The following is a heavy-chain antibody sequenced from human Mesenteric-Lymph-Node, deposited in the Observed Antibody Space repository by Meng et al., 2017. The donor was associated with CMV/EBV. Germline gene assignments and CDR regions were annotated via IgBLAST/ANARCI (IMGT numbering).Heavy chain of an antibody. CDR1: GGSVSSGSYY. V-gene: IGHV4-61*01. Sequence: SETLSLTCTVSGGSVSSGSYYWSWIRQSPGKGLEWIGYIYYSGSTNYNPSLKSRVTISVDTSKNQFSLKLNSVTAADTAVYYCARDTYSSSWYWFDPWGQGTLVTVSS. CDR3: ARDTYSSSWYWFDP. D-gene: IGHD6-13*01. J-gene: IGHJ5*02. CDR2: IYYSGST.